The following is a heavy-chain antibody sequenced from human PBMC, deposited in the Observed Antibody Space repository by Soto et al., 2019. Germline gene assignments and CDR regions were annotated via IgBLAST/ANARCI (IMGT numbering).Heavy chain of an antibody. V-gene: IGHV3-74*01. CDR1: GFTFTNYW. CDR3: GTVFEK. J-gene: IGHJ3*02. Sequence: EVQVVESGGGLVQPGGSLRLSCAASGFTFTNYWMHWVRQVPGEGLVWVSRIDNHGDGTGYADFVKGRFTISRDNAKNTLYVQMTSLRVENTAIYSCGTVFEKWGQGTMVTVSS. CDR2: IDNHGDGT.